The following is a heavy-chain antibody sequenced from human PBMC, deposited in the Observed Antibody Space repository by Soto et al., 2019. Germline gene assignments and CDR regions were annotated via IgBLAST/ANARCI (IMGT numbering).Heavy chain of an antibody. CDR2: INHSGST. CDR3: ARVSRIAARPIYYYYYYMDV. CDR1: GGSFSGYY. V-gene: IGHV4-34*01. J-gene: IGHJ6*03. D-gene: IGHD6-6*01. Sequence: SETLSLTCAVYGGSFSGYYWSWIRQPPGKGLEWIGEINHSGSTNYNPSLKSRVTISVDTSKNQFSLKLSSVTAADTAVYYCARVSRIAARPIYYYYYYMDVWGKGTTVTVSS.